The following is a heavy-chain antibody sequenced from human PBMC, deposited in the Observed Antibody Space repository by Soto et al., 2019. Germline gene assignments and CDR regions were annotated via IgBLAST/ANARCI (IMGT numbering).Heavy chain of an antibody. J-gene: IGHJ6*03. CDR2: IYYSGST. V-gene: IGHV4-31*03. Sequence: QVQLQESGPGLVKPSQTLSLTCTVSGGSISSGGYYWSWIRQHPGKGLEWIGYIYYSGSTYYNPSLKSRVTISVDTSKNQLSLKLSSVTAADTAVYYCARESYDFWSGYRRKTYYLDVWGKGTTVTVSS. D-gene: IGHD3-3*01. CDR3: ARESYDFWSGYRRKTYYLDV. CDR1: GGSISSGGYY.